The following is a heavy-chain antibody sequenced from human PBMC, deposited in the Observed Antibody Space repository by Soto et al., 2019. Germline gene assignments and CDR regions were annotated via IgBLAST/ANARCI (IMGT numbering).Heavy chain of an antibody. CDR3: ARDRAPYITYDAFDI. V-gene: IGHV1-18*01. CDR2: ISAYNGNT. CDR1: GYTFTSYG. J-gene: IGHJ3*02. D-gene: IGHD3-10*01. Sequence: ASVKVSCKASGYTFTSYGISWVRQAPGQGLEWMGWISAYNGNTNYAQKLQGRVTMTTDTSTSTAYMELRSLRSDDTAVYYCARDRAPYITYDAFDIWGQGTMVTVSS.